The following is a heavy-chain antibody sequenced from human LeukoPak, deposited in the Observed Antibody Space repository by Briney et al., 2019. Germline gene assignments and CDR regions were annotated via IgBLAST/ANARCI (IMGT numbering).Heavy chain of an antibody. CDR2: ISYSGST. Sequence: SETLSLTCTVSGGSISSNSYYWGWIRQPPGKGLEWIGTISYSGSTYYNPSLKSRVTISVDTSKNQFSLKLSSVTAADTAVYYCARVGYCSGGSCYARTNWFDPWGQGTLVTVSS. V-gene: IGHV4-39*07. J-gene: IGHJ5*02. D-gene: IGHD2-15*01. CDR1: GGSISSNSYY. CDR3: ARVGYCSGGSCYARTNWFDP.